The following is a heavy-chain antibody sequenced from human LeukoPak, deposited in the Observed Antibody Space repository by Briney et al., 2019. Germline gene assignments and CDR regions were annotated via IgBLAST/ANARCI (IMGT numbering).Heavy chain of an antibody. D-gene: IGHD3-10*01. J-gene: IGHJ4*02. CDR3: ARNRGGPWFGDVSEF. CDR2: ISAYSGDT. Sequence: ASVKVSCKASGYTFTSYGISWVRQAPGQGLEWMGWISAYSGDTNYARKVQGRVTMTTDTSTSTAYMELRSLRSDDTAVYYCARNRGGPWFGDVSEFWGQGTLVTVSS. CDR1: GYTFTSYG. V-gene: IGHV1-18*01.